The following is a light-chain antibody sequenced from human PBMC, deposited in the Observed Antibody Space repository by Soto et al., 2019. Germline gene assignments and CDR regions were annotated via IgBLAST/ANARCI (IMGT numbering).Light chain of an antibody. CDR3: QQYGSSPIT. J-gene: IGKJ5*01. Sequence: EIVLTQSPGTLSLSPGERATLSCRASQSVSNNYLAWYQQKPGQSPRLLIYGASSRATGIPDRFSGSGSGTDFTLTISRLEPEDFAVYYCQQYGSSPITFGQGTRLEI. CDR2: GAS. V-gene: IGKV3-20*01. CDR1: QSVSNNY.